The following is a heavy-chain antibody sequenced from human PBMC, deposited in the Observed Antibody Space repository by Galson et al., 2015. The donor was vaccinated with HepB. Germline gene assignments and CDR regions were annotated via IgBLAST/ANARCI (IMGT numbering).Heavy chain of an antibody. CDR3: ARSSGSNYFYGMDV. CDR2: IDSTSSYT. J-gene: IGHJ6*02. D-gene: IGHD5-12*01. CDR1: EFSFSTYH. Sequence: LRLSCAASEFSFSTYHMNWVRQAPGKGLEWVSYIDSTSSYTYYADPVKGRFTISSDNAKNTLYLQMNSLRAEDTAVFYCARSSGSNYFYGMDVWGQGTTVTVSS. V-gene: IGHV3-21*06.